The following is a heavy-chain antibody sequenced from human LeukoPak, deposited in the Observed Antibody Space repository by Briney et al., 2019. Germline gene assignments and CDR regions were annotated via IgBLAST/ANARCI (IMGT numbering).Heavy chain of an antibody. CDR2: IFYTGIA. CDR1: GDSISGSY. Sequence: PSETLSLTCTVSGDSISGSYWSWIRQPPGEGLEWIGCIFYTGIAKYNPSLNSRVTISVDTSKNHFSLRLSSVTAADTAFYYCARGGEYYGSGRIDPWGQGTLVTVSS. V-gene: IGHV4-59*01. D-gene: IGHD3-10*01. CDR3: ARGGEYYGSGRIDP. J-gene: IGHJ5*02.